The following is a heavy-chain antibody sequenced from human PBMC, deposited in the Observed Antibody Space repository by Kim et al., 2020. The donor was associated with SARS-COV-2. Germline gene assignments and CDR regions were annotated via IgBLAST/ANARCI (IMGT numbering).Heavy chain of an antibody. CDR1: GFTFSDYY. J-gene: IGHJ5*02. V-gene: IGHV3-11*03. D-gene: IGHD4-17*01. CDR3: ATQRGYDYGDYEGEWFDP. Sequence: GGSLRLSCAASGFTFSDYYMSWIRQAPGKGLEWVSYISSSSSYTNYADSVKGRFTISRDNAKNSLYLQMNSLRAEDTAVYYCATQRGYDYGDYEGEWFDPWGQGTLVTVSS. CDR2: ISSSSSYT.